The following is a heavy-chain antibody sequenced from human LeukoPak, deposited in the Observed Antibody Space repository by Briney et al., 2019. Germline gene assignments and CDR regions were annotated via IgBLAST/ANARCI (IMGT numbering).Heavy chain of an antibody. CDR2: ISYSGST. CDR1: GGSINSYY. J-gene: IGHJ4*02. Sequence: SETLSLTCTVSGGSINSYYWSWVRQPPGKGLEWIGYISYSGSTNYNPSLKSRVTISLDTSKTKFFLKLSSVTTADTALYYCARGNANWGQGTLVTVSS. V-gene: IGHV4-59*01. CDR3: ARGNAN.